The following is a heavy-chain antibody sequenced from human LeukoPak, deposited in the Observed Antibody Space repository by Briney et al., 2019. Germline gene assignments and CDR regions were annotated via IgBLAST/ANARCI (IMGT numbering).Heavy chain of an antibody. J-gene: IGHJ4*02. CDR1: GGSFSGYY. CDR2: INHSGST. D-gene: IGHD3-22*01. Sequence: SETLSLTCAVYGGSFSGYYWSWIRQPPGKGLEWVGEINHSGSTNYNPSLKSRVTISVDTSKNQFSLKLSSVTAADTAVYYCARAALDSSGYSDYWGQGTLVTVSS. CDR3: ARAALDSSGYSDY. V-gene: IGHV4-34*01.